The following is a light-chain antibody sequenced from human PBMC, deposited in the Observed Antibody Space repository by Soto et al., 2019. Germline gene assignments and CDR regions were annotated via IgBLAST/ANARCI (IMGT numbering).Light chain of an antibody. CDR2: DAS. J-gene: IGKJ1*01. CDR3: QQYNSYLWT. Sequence: DIQMTQSPSPLSVSVGDRVTITCGASQTISSWLDWYQKKKGKAPNLLIYDASTLESGVPSRLRGSGSGTELTITINNMKNDDFETYYCQQYNSYLWTFGQGTKVDIK. CDR1: QTISSW. V-gene: IGKV1-5*01.